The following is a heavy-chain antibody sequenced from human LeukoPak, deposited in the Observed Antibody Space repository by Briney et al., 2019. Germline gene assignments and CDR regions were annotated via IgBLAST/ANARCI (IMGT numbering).Heavy chain of an antibody. V-gene: IGHV4-39*07. CDR3: ARGACSYSYYMDV. CDR1: GGSIGSSAYS. CDR2: ISYTGTT. D-gene: IGHD2-15*01. Sequence: SETLSLTCTVSGGSIGSSAYSWGWIRQPPGKGLEWIGSISYTGTTYYNPSLKSRVTISVDTSKNQFSLKLSSVTAADTAVYYCARGACSYSYYMDVWGKGTSVTVSS. J-gene: IGHJ6*03.